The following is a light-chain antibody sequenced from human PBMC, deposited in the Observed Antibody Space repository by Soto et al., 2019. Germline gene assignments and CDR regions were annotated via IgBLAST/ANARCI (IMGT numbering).Light chain of an antibody. CDR3: QQVHSYPLT. V-gene: IGKV1-5*01. Sequence: DIQMTQSPSTLSAAVGDRVTISCRASQRVNRLLAWYQQKPGKAPKLLIYDASTLESGVPSRFTGSGSGTEFNLTITDVQPDDFATFYCQQVHSYPLTFGGGTKVEIK. J-gene: IGKJ4*01. CDR1: QRVNRL. CDR2: DAS.